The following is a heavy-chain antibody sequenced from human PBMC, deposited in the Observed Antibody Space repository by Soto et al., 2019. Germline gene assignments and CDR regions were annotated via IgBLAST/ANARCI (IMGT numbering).Heavy chain of an antibody. Sequence: EVQLLESGGGLVQPGGSLRLSCAASGFTFSSYAMSWVRQAPGKGLEWVSAISGSGGSTYYADSVKGRFTISRDNSKNTLYLQMNILRAEDTAVYYCAKDHPITIFGVAMDAFDIWGQGTMVTVSS. CDR3: AKDHPITIFGVAMDAFDI. D-gene: IGHD3-3*01. V-gene: IGHV3-23*01. CDR1: GFTFSSYA. CDR2: ISGSGGST. J-gene: IGHJ3*02.